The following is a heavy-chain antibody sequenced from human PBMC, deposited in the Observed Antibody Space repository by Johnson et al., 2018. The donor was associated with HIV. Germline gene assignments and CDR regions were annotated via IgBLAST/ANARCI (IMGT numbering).Heavy chain of an antibody. J-gene: IGHJ3*02. CDR2: ISSSGSTI. Sequence: QVQLVESGGGLVQPGGSLRLSCAASGFTVSSNYMSWVRQAPGKGLEWVSYISSSGSTIYYADSVKGRFTISRDNAKNSLFLQMNSLRAEDTAVYYCARVGANFDAFDIWGQGTMVTVSS. D-gene: IGHD4/OR15-4a*01. CDR1: GFTVSSNY. V-gene: IGHV3-11*04. CDR3: ARVGANFDAFDI.